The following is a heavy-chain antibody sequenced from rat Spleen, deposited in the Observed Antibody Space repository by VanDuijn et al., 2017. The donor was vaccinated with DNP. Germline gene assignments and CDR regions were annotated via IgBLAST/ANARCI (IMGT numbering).Heavy chain of an antibody. Sequence: QVQLKESGPGLVQPSQTLSLTCTVSGFSLSSFGVSWIRQPPGKGLEWMGVIWTNGGTDYNSPLKPRLSISRDTSKSQVFLKRNSLQTEDTAMYCCVRRGLGPWGYFDDWGQGVMVTVSS. D-gene: IGHD4-4*01. CDR1: GFSLSSFG. CDR3: VRRGLGPWGYFDD. J-gene: IGHJ2*01. V-gene: IGHV2-47*01. CDR2: IWTNGGT.